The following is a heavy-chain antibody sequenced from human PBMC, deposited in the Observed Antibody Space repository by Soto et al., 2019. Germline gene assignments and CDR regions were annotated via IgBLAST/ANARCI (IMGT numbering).Heavy chain of an antibody. CDR1: GFTFSSYG. CDR3: AKDSKDYYYGMDV. V-gene: IGHV3-30*18. CDR2: ISYDGSNK. Sequence: QVQLVESGGGVVQPGRSLRLSCAASGFTFSSYGMHWARQAPGKGLEWVAVISYDGSNKYYADSVKGRFTISRDNSKNTLYLQMNSLRAEDTAVYYCAKDSKDYYYGMDVWGQGTTVTVSS. J-gene: IGHJ6*02.